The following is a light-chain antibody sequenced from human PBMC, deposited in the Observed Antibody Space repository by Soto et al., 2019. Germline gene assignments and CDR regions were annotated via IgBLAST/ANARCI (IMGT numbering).Light chain of an antibody. Sequence: SYELTQPSSVSVSPGQTARITCSGNLVAKKYARWFQQKPGQAPVLVIYKDRERPSGIPERFSGSSSGTTVTLTISGAQLEDEADYYCSSGTDSIYVFGTGTKLTVL. CDR3: SSGTDSIYV. CDR2: KDR. V-gene: IGLV3-27*01. J-gene: IGLJ1*01. CDR1: LVAKKY.